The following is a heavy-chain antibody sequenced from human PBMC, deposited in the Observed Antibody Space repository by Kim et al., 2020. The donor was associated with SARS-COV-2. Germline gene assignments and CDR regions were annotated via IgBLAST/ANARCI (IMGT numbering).Heavy chain of an antibody. Sequence: SETLSLTCTVSGGSISSGGYYWSWIRQHPGKGLEWIGYIYYSGSTYYNPSLKSRVTISVDTSKNQFSLKPSSVTAADTAVYYCARDPGPSTIFGVVDYYYYGMDGWGQGTTVTVSS. J-gene: IGHJ6*02. V-gene: IGHV4-31*03. CDR1: GGSISSGGYY. CDR2: IYYSGST. CDR3: ARDPGPSTIFGVVDYYYYGMDG. D-gene: IGHD3-3*01.